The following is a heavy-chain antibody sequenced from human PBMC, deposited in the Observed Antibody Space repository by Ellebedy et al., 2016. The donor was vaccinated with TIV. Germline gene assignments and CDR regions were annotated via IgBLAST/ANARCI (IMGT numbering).Heavy chain of an antibody. J-gene: IGHJ6*02. V-gene: IGHV3-33*01. CDR2: IWYDGSNK. CDR1: GFTFSSYG. Sequence: PGGSLRLSCAASGFTFSSYGMHRVRQAPGKGLEWVAVIWYDGSNKYYADSVKGRFTISRDNSKNTLYLHMTSLRAEDTAVYYCARERGAWIQLWPRYYYYGMDVWGQGTTVTVSS. D-gene: IGHD5-18*01. CDR3: ARERGAWIQLWPRYYYYGMDV.